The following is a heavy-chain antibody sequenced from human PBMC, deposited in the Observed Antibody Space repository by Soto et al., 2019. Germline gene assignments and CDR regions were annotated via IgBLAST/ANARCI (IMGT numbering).Heavy chain of an antibody. CDR3: AIATYSGSHGYYFDY. CDR2: IYPGDSDT. V-gene: IGHV5-51*01. D-gene: IGHD1-26*01. CDR1: GYSFTSYW. J-gene: IGHJ4*02. Sequence: GEYLKISCKGSGYSFTSYWIGWVRQMPGKGLEWMGIIYPGDSDTRYSPSFQGQVTISADKSISTAYLQWSSLKASDTAMYYCAIATYSGSHGYYFDYWRQRTLLTGFS.